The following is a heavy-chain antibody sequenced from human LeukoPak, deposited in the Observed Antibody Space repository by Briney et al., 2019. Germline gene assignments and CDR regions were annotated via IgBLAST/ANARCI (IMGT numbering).Heavy chain of an antibody. CDR1: GFTFSSYA. V-gene: IGHV3-23*01. CDR2: ISGSGGST. Sequence: GGSLRLSCAASGFTFSSYAMSWVRQAPGKGLEWVSAISGSGGSTYYADSVKSRFTISRDNSKNTLYLQMNSLRAEDTAVYYCAKRQQQRSFFDYWGQGTLVTVSS. D-gene: IGHD6-13*01. CDR3: AKRQQQRSFFDY. J-gene: IGHJ4*02.